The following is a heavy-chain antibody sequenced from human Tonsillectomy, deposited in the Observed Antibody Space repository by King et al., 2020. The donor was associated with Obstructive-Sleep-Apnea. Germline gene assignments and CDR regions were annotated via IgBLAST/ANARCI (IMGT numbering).Heavy chain of an antibody. J-gene: IGHJ4*02. CDR1: GFTFSRYW. V-gene: IGHV3-7*03. CDR3: AIGGNGRHVDDH. D-gene: IGHD2-8*01. CDR2: IRQDGSEG. Sequence: VQLVESGGGLVQPGGSLRLSCAASGFTFSRYWMSWVRQAPGKGLEWVANIRQDGSEGIYVDSVKGRFTISRDNAKNSLYLQMNSLRAEDTAVYYCAIGGNGRHVDDHWGQGTLVTVSS.